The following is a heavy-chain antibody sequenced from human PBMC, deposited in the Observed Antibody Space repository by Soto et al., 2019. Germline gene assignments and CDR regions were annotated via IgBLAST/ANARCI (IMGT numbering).Heavy chain of an antibody. CDR3: AKGCKKSFGGSCYSDAFDI. CDR1: GFTFDDYA. Sequence: EVQLVESGGGLVQPGRSLRLSCAASGFTFDDYAMHWVRQAPGKGLEWVSGIRWNSGSIGYADAVKGRFTIARYNAKNSLYLQMNSLRAEDTAFYYCAKGCKKSFGGSCYSDAFDIGGQGTMGTVSS. CDR2: IRWNSGSI. D-gene: IGHD2-15*01. J-gene: IGHJ3*02. V-gene: IGHV3-9*01.